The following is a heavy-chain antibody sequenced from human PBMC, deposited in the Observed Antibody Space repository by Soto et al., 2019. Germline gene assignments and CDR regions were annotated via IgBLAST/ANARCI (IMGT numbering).Heavy chain of an antibody. Sequence: EVQLVESGGGLVQPGGSLRLSCAASGFNFSSYSMNWVRQSPGKGLEWVSYISSSSSTIYYADSVKGRFTISRDNAKNSLYLQMNSLRDEDTAVYYCARGRVAAAGSNGFDYWGQGTLVTVSS. CDR2: ISSSSSTI. D-gene: IGHD6-13*01. J-gene: IGHJ4*02. CDR3: ARGRVAAAGSNGFDY. CDR1: GFNFSSYS. V-gene: IGHV3-48*02.